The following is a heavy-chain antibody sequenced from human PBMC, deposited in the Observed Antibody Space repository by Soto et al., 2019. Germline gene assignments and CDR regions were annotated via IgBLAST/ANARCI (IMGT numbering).Heavy chain of an antibody. V-gene: IGHV3-7*01. CDR2: IKQDGSEK. Sequence: GGSLRLSCAASGFTFSSYWMSWVRQAPGKGLEWVANIKQDGSEKYYVGSVKGRFTISRDNAKNSLYLQMNSLRAEDTAVYYCAREMVRGVISYYYYMDVWGKGTTVTVSS. CDR1: GFTFSSYW. J-gene: IGHJ6*03. CDR3: AREMVRGVISYYYYMDV. D-gene: IGHD3-10*01.